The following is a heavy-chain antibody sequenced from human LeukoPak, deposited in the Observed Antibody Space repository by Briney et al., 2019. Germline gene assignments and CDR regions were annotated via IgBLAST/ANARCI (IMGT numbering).Heavy chain of an antibody. J-gene: IGHJ6*02. D-gene: IGHD3-10*01. CDR3: ARELHGSGSYPNYYYYYGMDV. Sequence: GGSLRLSCAASGFTVSSNYMSWVRQAPGKGLEWVSVIYSGGSTYYADSVKGRFTISRDNSKNTLYLQMNSPRAEDTAVYYCARELHGSGSYPNYYYYYGMDVWGQGTTVTVSS. CDR2: IYSGGST. V-gene: IGHV3-53*01. CDR1: GFTVSSNY.